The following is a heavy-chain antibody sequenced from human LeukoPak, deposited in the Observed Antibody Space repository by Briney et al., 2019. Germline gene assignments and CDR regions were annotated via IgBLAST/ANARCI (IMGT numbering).Heavy chain of an antibody. CDR1: GFTFSSRS. J-gene: IGHJ4*02. CDR2: IGSRSTTI. Sequence: GGSLRLSCAASGFTFSSRSMNWVRQAPGKGLEWLSYIGSRSTTIYYADSVKGRFTISRDNAKNSLYLQMNSLRAEDTAVYYCARDGGIAAAFDYWGQGTLVTVSS. D-gene: IGHD6-13*01. V-gene: IGHV3-48*01. CDR3: ARDGGIAAAFDY.